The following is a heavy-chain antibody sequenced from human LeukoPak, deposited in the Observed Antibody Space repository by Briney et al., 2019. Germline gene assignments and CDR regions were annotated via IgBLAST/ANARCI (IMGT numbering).Heavy chain of an antibody. Sequence: SETLSLTCTVSGGSISSYYWSWIRQPPGKGLEWIGYIYCSGSTNYNASLKSRLTISADTSKNQFSLKLSSVTAADTAVYFCARHEGYSYAFAYWGQGTLVTVSS. CDR1: GGSISSYY. D-gene: IGHD5-18*01. CDR3: ARHEGYSYAFAY. V-gene: IGHV4-59*08. CDR2: IYCSGST. J-gene: IGHJ4*02.